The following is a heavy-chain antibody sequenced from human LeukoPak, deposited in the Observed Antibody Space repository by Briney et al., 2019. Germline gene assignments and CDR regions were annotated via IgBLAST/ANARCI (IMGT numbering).Heavy chain of an antibody. V-gene: IGHV4-59*01. D-gene: IGHD3-22*01. CDR2: FLYSGNT. J-gene: IGHJ4*02. CDR3: ARDGGYYGDH. Sequence: SETLSLTCIVSGDSISSSYWSWIRQPPGKGLEWIGYFLYSGNTNYNPSLKGRLSISVDTSKNQFFLKLTSVTAADTAMYYCARDGGYYGDHWGQGILVTVSS. CDR1: GDSISSSY.